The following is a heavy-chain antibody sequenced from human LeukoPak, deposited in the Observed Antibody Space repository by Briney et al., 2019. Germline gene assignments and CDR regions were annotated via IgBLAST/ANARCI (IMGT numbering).Heavy chain of an antibody. D-gene: IGHD3-3*01. CDR1: GGSISSYY. Sequence: PSETLSLTCAVSGGSISSYYWSWIRQPPGKGLEWIGYIYNSGSTNYNPSLKSRVTISVDTSKNQFSLKVSSVTAADTAVYYCARDFGVVANWFDPWGQGTLVTVSS. V-gene: IGHV4-59*01. J-gene: IGHJ5*02. CDR2: IYNSGST. CDR3: ARDFGVVANWFDP.